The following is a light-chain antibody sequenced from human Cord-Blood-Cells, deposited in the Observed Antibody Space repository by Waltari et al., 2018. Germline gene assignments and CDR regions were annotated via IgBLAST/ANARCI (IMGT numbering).Light chain of an antibody. CDR3: QQSYSTPWT. V-gene: IGKV1-39*01. J-gene: IGKJ1*01. Sequence: DIQMTQSPSSLSASVRDRVNITCRASQSISSYLNWYQQKPGKAPNLLIYAASSLQSGVPSRFSGSGSGTDFTLTISSLQPEDFATYYCQQSYSTPWTFGQGTKVEIK. CDR1: QSISSY. CDR2: AAS.